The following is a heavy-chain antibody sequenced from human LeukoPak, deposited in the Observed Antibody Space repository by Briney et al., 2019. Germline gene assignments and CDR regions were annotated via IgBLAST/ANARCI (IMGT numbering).Heavy chain of an antibody. CDR1: GFTFSSYA. CDR2: MSYDGGHK. Sequence: GGPLRLPCAASGFTFSSYAMHWVRQAPGKGLEWVAVMSYDGGHKYYADSVKGRFTISRDNSKNTLYLQMNSLRAEDTAEYYCAKGQLVDYGMDVWGQGTTVTVSS. J-gene: IGHJ6*02. D-gene: IGHD2-15*01. V-gene: IGHV3-30*18. CDR3: AKGQLVDYGMDV.